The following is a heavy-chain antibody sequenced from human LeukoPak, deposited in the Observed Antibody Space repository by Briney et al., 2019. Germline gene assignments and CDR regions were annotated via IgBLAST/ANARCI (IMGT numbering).Heavy chain of an antibody. J-gene: IGHJ4*02. CDR2: VSSTGGTT. V-gene: IGHV3-23*01. CDR1: GFTFSSYA. D-gene: IGHD1-7*01. CDR3: AKGSNWNYLYYFDY. Sequence: PGGSLRLSCAASGFTFSSYAMSWVRQAPGKGLEWVSSVSSTGGTTYYADSVKGRSTISRDNSKNMLYLQMNSLRAEDTAVYYCAKGSNWNYLYYFDYWGQGTLVTVSS.